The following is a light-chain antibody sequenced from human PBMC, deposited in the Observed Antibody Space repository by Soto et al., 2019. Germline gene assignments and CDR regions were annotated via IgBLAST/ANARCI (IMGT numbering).Light chain of an antibody. V-gene: IGKV1-39*01. CDR2: TAF. CDR3: LQTYSTPGT. Sequence: DIQVTQSPSSLSASVGDRVTITCRASQNIDRDLNWYQQKPGRAPNLLIYTAFSLQSGVPSRFSGSASGTDFTLTISSLQPEDFATYYCLQTYSTPGTFGQGTKLEIK. J-gene: IGKJ2*02. CDR1: QNIDRD.